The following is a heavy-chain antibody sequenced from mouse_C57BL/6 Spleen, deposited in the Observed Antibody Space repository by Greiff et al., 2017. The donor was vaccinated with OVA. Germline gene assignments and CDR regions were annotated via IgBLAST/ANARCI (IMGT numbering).Heavy chain of an antibody. CDR3: ARYDGSSPGFAY. D-gene: IGHD1-1*01. V-gene: IGHV1-18*01. J-gene: IGHJ3*01. CDR2: INPNNGGT. Sequence: VQLQQSGPELVKPGASVKIPCKASGYTFTDYNMDWVKQSHGKSLEWIGDINPNNGGTIYNQKFKGKATLTVDKSSSTAYMELRSLTSEDTAVYYCARYDGSSPGFAYWGQGTLVTVSA. CDR1: GYTFTDYN.